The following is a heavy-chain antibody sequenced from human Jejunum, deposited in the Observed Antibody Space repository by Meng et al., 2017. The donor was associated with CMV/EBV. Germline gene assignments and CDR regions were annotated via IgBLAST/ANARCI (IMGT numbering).Heavy chain of an antibody. V-gene: IGHV3-15*05. J-gene: IGHJ6*02. CDR3: ATSGLNYYGIDV. CDR2: IKSKSDGAKT. CDR1: GFTFSNYN. Sequence: SGFTFSNYNMTWVRQVPGKELEWLGRIKSKSDGAKTDYPAPLKGRVTISRDDSRNTLYLEMNALTTEDTGVYYCATSGLNYYGIDVWGQGTTVTVSS. D-gene: IGHD3/OR15-3a*01.